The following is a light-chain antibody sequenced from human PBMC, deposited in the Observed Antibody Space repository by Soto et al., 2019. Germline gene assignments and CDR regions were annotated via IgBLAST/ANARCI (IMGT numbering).Light chain of an antibody. J-gene: IGLJ2*01. Sequence: QSGLTQPASVSGSPGQSITISCTGTSSDVGTYNLVSWYQQHTGKAPELIIYEDTKRPSGVSNRFSGSKSGNTASLTISGLQAEDEADYHCCSYAGSNTFVIFGGGTKLTVL. CDR2: EDT. V-gene: IGLV2-23*02. CDR1: SSDVGTYNL. CDR3: CSYAGSNTFVI.